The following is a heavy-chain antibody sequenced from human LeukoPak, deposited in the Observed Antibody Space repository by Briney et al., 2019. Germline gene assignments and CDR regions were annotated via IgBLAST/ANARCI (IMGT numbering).Heavy chain of an antibody. CDR1: GYTFTSYD. Sequence: ASVTVSCKASGYTFTSYDINWVRQATGQGLEWMGWMNPNSGNTGYAQKFQGRVTMTRNTSISTAYMELSSLRSEDTAVYYCARTTGSYIYYYYGMDVWGQGTTVTVSS. CDR3: ARTTGSYIYYYYGMDV. D-gene: IGHD3-10*01. CDR2: MNPNSGNT. J-gene: IGHJ6*02. V-gene: IGHV1-8*01.